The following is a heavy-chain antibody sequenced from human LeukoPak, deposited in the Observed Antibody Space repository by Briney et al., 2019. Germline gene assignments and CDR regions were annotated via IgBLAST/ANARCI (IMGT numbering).Heavy chain of an antibody. CDR1: GFTFDDYG. CDR3: ARDLLGGGTFDI. D-gene: IGHD3-16*01. V-gene: IGHV3-23*01. Sequence: GGSLRLSCAASGFTFDDYGMSWVRQAPRKGLEWVSDYADSVKGRFTISRDNSKNTLYLQMNSLRAEDTAVYYCARDLLGGGTFDIWGQGTMVTVSS. J-gene: IGHJ3*02.